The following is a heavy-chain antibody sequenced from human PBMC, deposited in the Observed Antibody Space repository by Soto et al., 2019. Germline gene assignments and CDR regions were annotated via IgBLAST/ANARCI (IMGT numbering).Heavy chain of an antibody. D-gene: IGHD3-9*01. Sequence: QVQLVESGGGVVQPGRSLRLSCAASGFTFSSYGMHWVRQAPGKGLEWVAVISYDGSNKYYADSVKGRFTNSRDNSKNRLYLQMNSLRAEDTAVHYCAKDSVRYFDQYYFDYWGQGTLVTVSS. CDR2: ISYDGSNK. CDR3: AKDSVRYFDQYYFDY. J-gene: IGHJ4*02. CDR1: GFTFSSYG. V-gene: IGHV3-30*18.